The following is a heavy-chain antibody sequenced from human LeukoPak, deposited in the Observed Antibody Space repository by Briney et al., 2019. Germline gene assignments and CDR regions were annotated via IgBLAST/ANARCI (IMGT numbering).Heavy chain of an antibody. CDR3: ARVYYDSSGYGGFDY. CDR1: GSTFDDYG. J-gene: IGHJ4*02. V-gene: IGHV3-20*04. Sequence: GGSLRLSCAASGSTFDDYGMSWVRQAPGKGLEWVSGINWNGGSTGYADSVKGRFTISRDNAKNSLYLQMNSLRAEDTALYYCARVYYDSSGYGGFDYWGQGTLVTVSS. CDR2: INWNGGST. D-gene: IGHD3-22*01.